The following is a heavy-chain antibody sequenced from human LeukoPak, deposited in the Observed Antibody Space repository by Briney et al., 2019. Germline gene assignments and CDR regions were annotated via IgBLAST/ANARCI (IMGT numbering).Heavy chain of an antibody. D-gene: IGHD4-17*01. CDR2: IKEDGSEK. Sequence: GGSLRLSCAASGFSFSSYWMSWVRQAPGKGLEWVANIKEDGSEKYYVDSVKGRITISRDNAKNSLYLQMNSLRAEDTAVYYCARDTGLFDYWGQGTLVTVSS. CDR3: ARDTGLFDY. CDR1: GFSFSSYW. J-gene: IGHJ4*02. V-gene: IGHV3-7*01.